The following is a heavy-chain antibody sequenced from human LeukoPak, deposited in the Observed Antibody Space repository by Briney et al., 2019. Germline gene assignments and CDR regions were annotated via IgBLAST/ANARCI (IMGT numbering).Heavy chain of an antibody. J-gene: IGHJ3*02. D-gene: IGHD3-10*01. Sequence: ASVKVSCKASGYTFTSYGISWVRQAPGQGLEWMGWISAYNGNTNYAQKLQGRVTMTTDTSTSTAYMELSSLRSEDTAVYYCARDAGEYYYGSGSYYIGLRAFDIWGQGTMVTVSS. V-gene: IGHV1-18*01. CDR3: ARDAGEYYYGSGSYYIGLRAFDI. CDR1: GYTFTSYG. CDR2: ISAYNGNT.